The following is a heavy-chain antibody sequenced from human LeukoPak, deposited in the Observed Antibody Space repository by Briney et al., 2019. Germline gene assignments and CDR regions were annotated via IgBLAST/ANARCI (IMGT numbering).Heavy chain of an antibody. D-gene: IGHD3-22*01. V-gene: IGHV3-23*01. CDR3: AKRAVVIRVILVGFHKEAYYFDS. CDR2: ISGSGGST. CDR1: GITLSNHG. J-gene: IGHJ4*02. Sequence: GGSLRLSCAVSGITLSNHGMSWVRQAPGKGLEWVAGISGSGGSTNFADSVRGRFTISRDNPRNTLYLQMNSLRAEDTAVYFCAKRAVVIRVILVGFHKEAYYFDSWGQGALVTVSS.